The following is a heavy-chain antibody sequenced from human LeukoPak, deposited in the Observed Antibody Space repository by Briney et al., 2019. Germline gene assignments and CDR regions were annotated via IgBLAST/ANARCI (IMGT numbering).Heavy chain of an antibody. V-gene: IGHV1-2*02. Sequence: ASVKVSCKASGYTFTGYYMHWVRQAPGQGLEWMGWINPDSGGTNNAQKFQGRVTMTRDTSISTAYMELSRLRSDDTAVYYCATLLTSGYSSGWSAFDYWGQGTLVTVSS. D-gene: IGHD6-19*01. CDR2: INPDSGGT. J-gene: IGHJ4*02. CDR3: ATLLTSGYSSGWSAFDY. CDR1: GYTFTGYY.